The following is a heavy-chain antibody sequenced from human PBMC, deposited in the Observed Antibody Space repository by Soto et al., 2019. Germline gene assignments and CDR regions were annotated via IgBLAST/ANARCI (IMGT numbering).Heavy chain of an antibody. CDR1: GGTFSSYA. CDR2: IIPIFGTA. J-gene: IGHJ6*02. V-gene: IGHV1-69*01. D-gene: IGHD6-13*01. CDR3: ARVSSPGRAAAGTEGYYGMDV. Sequence: QVQLVQSGAEVKKPGSSVKVSCKASGGTFSSYAISWVRQAPGQGLAWMGGIIPIFGTANYAPKFPGRVTITADESASTAYMELSSLRSEDTAVYYCARVSSPGRAAAGTEGYYGMDVWGQGTTVTVS.